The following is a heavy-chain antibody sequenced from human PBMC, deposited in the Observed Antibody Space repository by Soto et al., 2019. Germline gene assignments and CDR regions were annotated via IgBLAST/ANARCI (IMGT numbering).Heavy chain of an antibody. CDR1: GNTFTSYD. D-gene: IGHD2-8*01. Sequence: SVKVSCKASGNTFTSYDINWVRQAPGQGLEWMGGIIPIFGTANYAQKFQGRVTITADESTSTAYMGLSSLRSEDTAVYYCAREGARYCPNGVCYSRGYYGMDVWGQGTTVTVSS. V-gene: IGHV1-69*13. CDR3: AREGARYCPNGVCYSRGYYGMDV. CDR2: IIPIFGTA. J-gene: IGHJ6*02.